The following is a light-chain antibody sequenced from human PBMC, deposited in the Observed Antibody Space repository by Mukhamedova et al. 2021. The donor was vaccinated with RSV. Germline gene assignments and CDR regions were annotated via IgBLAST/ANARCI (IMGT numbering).Light chain of an antibody. CDR3: SSYTSSSTLEV. CDR2: DVS. V-gene: IGLV2-14*04. J-gene: IGLJ1*01. CDR1: SSDVGGYNY. Sequence: CTGTSSDVGGYNYVSWYQQHPGKAPKLMIYDVSNRPSGVSNRFSGSKSGNTASLTISGLQAEDEADYYCSSYTSSSTLEVFGTG.